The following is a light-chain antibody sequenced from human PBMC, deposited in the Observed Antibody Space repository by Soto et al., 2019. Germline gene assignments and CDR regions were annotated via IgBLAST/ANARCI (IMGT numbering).Light chain of an antibody. CDR3: QQIYAAPVT. Sequence: DIQMTQSPPSLSASVGDRVTITCRASQSIFRSLNCYQQKPGKAPKLLIYAASNLQSGVPSRFSGSESGTDFILTISSLQPEDFATYYCQQIYAAPVTFGQGTKVEIK. J-gene: IGKJ1*01. CDR2: AAS. CDR1: QSIFRS. V-gene: IGKV1-39*01.